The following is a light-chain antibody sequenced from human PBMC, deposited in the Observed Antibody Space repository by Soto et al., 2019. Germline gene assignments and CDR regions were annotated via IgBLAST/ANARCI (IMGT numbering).Light chain of an antibody. CDR1: SSNIGAGYD. CDR3: QSYDSSLSVF. J-gene: IGLJ1*01. Sequence: QSVLTQPPSVSEAPGQRVTISCTGSSSNIGAGYDVHWYQQLPGTAPKLLIYGNSNRPSGVPDRFSGSKSGTSASLAITGLQAEDEADYYCQSYDSSLSVFFGTGTKLTVL. V-gene: IGLV1-40*01. CDR2: GNS.